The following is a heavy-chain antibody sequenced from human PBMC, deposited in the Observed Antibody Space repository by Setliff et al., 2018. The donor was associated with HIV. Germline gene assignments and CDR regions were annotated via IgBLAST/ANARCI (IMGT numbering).Heavy chain of an antibody. D-gene: IGHD6-13*01. J-gene: IGHJ6*03. Sequence: ASVKVSCKASGYTFTGYYMQWVRQAPGQGIEGLRRINPNSGGTNYAQKFQGRVTMTRDTAIITSYMELGRLRSDDTAVYYCARDAMYSSSWVPWEGGYYYYYMDVWGKGTMVTVSS. CDR1: GYTFTGYY. CDR3: ARDAMYSSSWVPWEGGYYYYYMDV. CDR2: INPNSGGT. V-gene: IGHV1-2*06.